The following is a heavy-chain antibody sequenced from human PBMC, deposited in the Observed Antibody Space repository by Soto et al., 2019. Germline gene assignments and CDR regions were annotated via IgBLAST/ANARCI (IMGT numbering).Heavy chain of an antibody. Sequence: GGSLRLSWAASGFTFSSYAMSWVRQAPGKGLEWVSAISGSGGSTYYADSVKGRFTISRDNSKNTLYLQMNSLRAEDTAVYYCAKDPTAHDAFDIWGQGTMVTVSS. V-gene: IGHV3-23*01. CDR2: ISGSGGST. J-gene: IGHJ3*02. D-gene: IGHD4-17*01. CDR1: GFTFSSYA. CDR3: AKDPTAHDAFDI.